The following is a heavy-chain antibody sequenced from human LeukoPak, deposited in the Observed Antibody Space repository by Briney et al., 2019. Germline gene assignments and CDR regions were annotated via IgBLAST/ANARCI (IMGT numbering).Heavy chain of an antibody. D-gene: IGHD6-13*01. CDR1: GGSISSYY. V-gene: IGHV4-4*07. CDR3: ARERIAAAGTLIWFDP. Sequence: SETPSLTCTVSGGSISSYYWSWIRQPAGKGLEWIGRIYTSGSTNYNPSLKSRVTMSVDTSKNQFSLKLSSVTAADTAVYYCARERIAAAGTLIWFDPWGQGTLVTVSS. CDR2: IYTSGST. J-gene: IGHJ5*02.